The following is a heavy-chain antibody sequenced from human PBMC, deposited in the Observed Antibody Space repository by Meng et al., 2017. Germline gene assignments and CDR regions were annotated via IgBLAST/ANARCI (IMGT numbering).Heavy chain of an antibody. CDR3: ARDLNYYDSSGYSSLFDY. D-gene: IGHD3-22*01. J-gene: IGHJ4*02. V-gene: IGHV1-2*06. CDR1: GSSFTGYY. CDR2: INPNSGGT. Sequence: QVQSVQSGGVVKKPGASVKVSCKASGSSFTGYYMHWVRQAPGQGLEWMGRINPNSGGTNYAQKFQGRVTMTRDTSISTAYMELSRLRSDDTAVYYCARDLNYYDSSGYSSLFDYWGQGTLVTVSS.